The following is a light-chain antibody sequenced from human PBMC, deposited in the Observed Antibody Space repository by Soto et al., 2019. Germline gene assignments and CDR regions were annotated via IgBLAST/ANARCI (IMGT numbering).Light chain of an antibody. J-gene: IGLJ3*02. CDR3: AAWDDSLNGPV. Sequence: QSVLTQPPSASGTPGQRVTISCSGSSSNIGSNTVNWYQQLPGTAPKLLIYSNNQRPSGVPDRFSGSKSGTSASLAISGLQSEDEADYYCAAWDDSLNGPVFGGGTKVTV. V-gene: IGLV1-44*01. CDR1: SSNIGSNT. CDR2: SNN.